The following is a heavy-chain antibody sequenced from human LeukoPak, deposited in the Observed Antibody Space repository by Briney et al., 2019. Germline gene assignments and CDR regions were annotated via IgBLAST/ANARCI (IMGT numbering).Heavy chain of an antibody. J-gene: IGHJ4*02. CDR3: ARNYYGVPFDY. D-gene: IGHD4-17*01. V-gene: IGHV3-30*04. CDR2: ISYDGSNK. CDR1: GFTFSRHA. Sequence: GGSLRLSCAASGFTFSRHALHWVRQAPGKGLEWVAVISYDGSNKYYADSVRGRFTISRDNSKNTLYLQMNSLRAEDTAVYYCARNYYGVPFDYWGQGTLVTVSS.